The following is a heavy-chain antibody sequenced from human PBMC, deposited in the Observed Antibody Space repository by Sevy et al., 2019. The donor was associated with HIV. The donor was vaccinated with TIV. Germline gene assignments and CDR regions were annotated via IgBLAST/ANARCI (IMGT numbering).Heavy chain of an antibody. CDR3: AKGIAAAGTGYFQH. CDR1: GFTFSSYA. Sequence: GGSLRLSCAASGFTFSSYAMSWVRQAPGKGLEWVSAISGGGGSTYYADSVKGRFTISRDNSKNTLYLQMNSLRAEDTAVYYCAKGIAAAGTGYFQHWGQGTLVTVSS. V-gene: IGHV3-23*01. J-gene: IGHJ1*01. D-gene: IGHD6-13*01. CDR2: ISGGGGST.